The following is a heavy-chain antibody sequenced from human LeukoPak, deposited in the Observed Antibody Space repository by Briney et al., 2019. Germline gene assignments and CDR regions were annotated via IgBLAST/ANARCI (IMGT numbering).Heavy chain of an antibody. Sequence: ASVKVSCKASGYSFTGYYMLWVRQAPGQGLEWMGWINPNSGGTNYPQKFQGRVTMTRDTSISTAYMELSRLSSDDTAVYYCARDPARVSSSTDTTDNYYYMDVWGKGTTVTVSS. CDR3: ARDPARVSSSTDTTDNYYYMDV. J-gene: IGHJ6*03. CDR1: GYSFTGYY. CDR2: INPNSGGT. D-gene: IGHD6-6*01. V-gene: IGHV1-2*02.